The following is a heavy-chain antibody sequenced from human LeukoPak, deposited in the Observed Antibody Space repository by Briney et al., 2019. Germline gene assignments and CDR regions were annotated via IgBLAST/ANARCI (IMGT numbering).Heavy chain of an antibody. D-gene: IGHD1-20*01. Sequence: SETLSLTCTVSGGSISSYYWSWIRQPPGKGLEWIGYIYYSGSTNYNPSLKSRVTISVDTSKNQFSLKLSPVTAADTAVYYCARHHGRYNWNGANYYFDYWGQGTLVTVSS. V-gene: IGHV4-59*08. CDR3: ARHHGRYNWNGANYYFDY. CDR2: IYYSGST. CDR1: GGSISSYY. J-gene: IGHJ4*02.